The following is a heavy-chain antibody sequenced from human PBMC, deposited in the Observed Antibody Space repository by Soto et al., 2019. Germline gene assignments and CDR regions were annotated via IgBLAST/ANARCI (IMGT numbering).Heavy chain of an antibody. D-gene: IGHD2-8*01. CDR2: IYYCGST. CDR3: AREVRMVYANYYYYGMDV. J-gene: IGHJ6*02. V-gene: IGHV4-31*03. CDR1: GCSISSGGDY. Sequence: PSETLSLTCPVSGCSISSGGDYWSWIRQHPGKGLEWIGHIYYCGSTYYNPSLKGRVTTSVDTSKNQFSLKLSYVTAADTAVYYCAREVRMVYANYYYYGMDVWGQGTTVT.